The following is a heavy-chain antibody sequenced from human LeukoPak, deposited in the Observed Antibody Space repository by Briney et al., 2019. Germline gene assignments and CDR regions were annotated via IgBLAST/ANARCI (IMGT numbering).Heavy chain of an antibody. CDR3: ARGLIAAAAPFDY. CDR2: ISSSSSYI. Sequence: GGSLRLSCAASGFTFSSYSMNWVRQAPGKGLEWVSSISSSSSYIYYADSVKGRFTISRDNAKNSLYLQMNSLRAEDTAVYYCARGLIAAAAPFDYWGQGTLVTVSS. V-gene: IGHV3-21*01. CDR1: GFTFSSYS. J-gene: IGHJ4*02. D-gene: IGHD6-13*01.